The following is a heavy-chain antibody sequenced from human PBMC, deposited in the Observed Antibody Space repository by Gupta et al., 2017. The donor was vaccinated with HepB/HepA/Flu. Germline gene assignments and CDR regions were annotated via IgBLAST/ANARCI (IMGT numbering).Heavy chain of an antibody. CDR3: ARSPSFGVVWDFFDY. J-gene: IGHJ4*02. CDR1: GYTFTEHY. V-gene: IGHV1-2*04. CDR2: INPHSGGT. Sequence: QVQLVQSGAEVKKPGASVKVSCKASGYTFTEHYIHWVRQAPGQGLEWVGWINPHSGGTNYAQKFQGWVTMTRDTSLNTVYMELSRLGPDDTAVYHCARSPSFGVVWDFFDYWGQGSLVTVSS. D-gene: IGHD3-3*01.